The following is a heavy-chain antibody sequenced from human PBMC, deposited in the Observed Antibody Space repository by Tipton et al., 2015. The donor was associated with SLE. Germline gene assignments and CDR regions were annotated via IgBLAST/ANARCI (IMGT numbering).Heavy chain of an antibody. J-gene: IGHJ1*01. CDR3: ARGGRDDYERGYFQH. Sequence: TLSLTCTVSGGSISSHYWSWIRQPPGKGLEWIGYIYYSGSTNYNPSLKSRVTISVDTSKNQFSLKLSSVTAADTAVYYCARGGRDDYERGYFQHWGQGTLVIVSP. CDR2: IYYSGST. CDR1: GGSISSHY. D-gene: IGHD5-24*01. V-gene: IGHV4-59*11.